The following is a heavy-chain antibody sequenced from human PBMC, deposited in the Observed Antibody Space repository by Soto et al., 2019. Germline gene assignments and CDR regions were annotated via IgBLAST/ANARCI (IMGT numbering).Heavy chain of an antibody. CDR1: GFSFSSYW. Sequence: VQLVESGGGLVQPGGSLRLSCAASGFSFSSYWMHWVRHAPGKELVWVSRINSDGSSTTYADSVKGRFTISRDNAKNTLYLQMNSLTPEDTAVYYCAKGVPAATRYFQHWGQGTLVTVSS. CDR2: INSDGSST. V-gene: IGHV3-74*01. D-gene: IGHD2-2*01. J-gene: IGHJ1*01. CDR3: AKGVPAATRYFQH.